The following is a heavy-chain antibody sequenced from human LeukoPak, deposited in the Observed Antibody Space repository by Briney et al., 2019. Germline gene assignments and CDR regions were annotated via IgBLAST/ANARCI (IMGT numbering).Heavy chain of an antibody. CDR1: GLAFSSHA. D-gene: IGHD1-14*01. Sequence: GGSLRLSCEASGLAFSSHAMTWVRQAPGKGLEWVSGITDNGGSTYHAESVRGRFTISRDNSKNTLYLQLNSLRVEDTAVYYCAKNRGAVSHYYYHMNVWGKGTTVTVSS. V-gene: IGHV3-23*01. J-gene: IGHJ6*03. CDR3: AKNRGAVSHYYYHMNV. CDR2: ITDNGGST.